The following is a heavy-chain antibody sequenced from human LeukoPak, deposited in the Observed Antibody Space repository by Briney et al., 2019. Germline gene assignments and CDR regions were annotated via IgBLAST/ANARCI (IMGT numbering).Heavy chain of an antibody. CDR2: TRMKAHGAST. Sequence: QPGGSLRLSCAASGFIFSDFYMDWVRQAPGKGLEWVAQTRMKAHGASTEYTASVKGRFTVSRDDSKNFLYLQMNSLKDEDTAIYYCARGRSDGEYVGETFDYWGQGTLVTVSS. D-gene: IGHD4-17*01. V-gene: IGHV3-72*01. J-gene: IGHJ4*02. CDR1: GFIFSDFY. CDR3: ARGRSDGEYVGETFDY.